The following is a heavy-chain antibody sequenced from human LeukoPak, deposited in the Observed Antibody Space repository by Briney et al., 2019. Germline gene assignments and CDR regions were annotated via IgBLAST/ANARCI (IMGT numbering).Heavy chain of an antibody. CDR3: ARYPADFWSGYRYFDY. Sequence: ASVKVSCKASGYTFTGYYMHWVRQGPGQGLEWKGWINPNSGGTNYAQKFQGRVTMTRDTSISTAYMELSRLRSDDTAVYYCARYPADFWSGYRYFDYWGQGTLVTVSS. CDR2: INPNSGGT. D-gene: IGHD3-3*01. CDR1: GYTFTGYY. V-gene: IGHV1-2*02. J-gene: IGHJ4*02.